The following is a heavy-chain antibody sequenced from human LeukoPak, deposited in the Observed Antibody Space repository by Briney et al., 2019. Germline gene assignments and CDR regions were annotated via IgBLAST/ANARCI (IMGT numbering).Heavy chain of an antibody. CDR1: GGSISSGGYY. J-gene: IGHJ5*02. Sequence: PSQTLSLTCTVSGGSISSGGYYWSWIRQHPGKGLEWIGYIYYSGSTYYNPSLKSRVTISVDTSKNQFSLKLSSVTAADTAVYYCARVNCSSTSCYKGVWFDPWGQGTLVTVSS. CDR3: ARVNCSSTSCYKGVWFDP. D-gene: IGHD2-2*02. CDR2: IYYSGST. V-gene: IGHV4-31*03.